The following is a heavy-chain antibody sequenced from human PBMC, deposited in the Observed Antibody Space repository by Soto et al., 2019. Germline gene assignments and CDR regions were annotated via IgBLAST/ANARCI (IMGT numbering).Heavy chain of an antibody. V-gene: IGHV4-31*03. J-gene: IGHJ5*02. CDR3: AREEVAYYGSGSYNWFDP. CDR1: GGSISSGGYF. D-gene: IGHD3-10*01. Sequence: QVQLQESGPGLVKPSQTLSLTCTVSGGSISSGGYFWSWIRQHPGKGLEWIGYIYNTESTYYNPSLKSRVTISLDTSNNQFSLKLSSVTAADTAVYYCAREEVAYYGSGSYNWFDPWGQGTLVTVSS. CDR2: IYNTEST.